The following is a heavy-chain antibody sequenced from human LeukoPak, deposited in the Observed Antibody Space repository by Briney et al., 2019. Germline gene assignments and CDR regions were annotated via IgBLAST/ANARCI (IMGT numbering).Heavy chain of an antibody. V-gene: IGHV3-30-3*01. D-gene: IGHD1-26*01. CDR2: ISYDGSNK. J-gene: IGHJ4*02. Sequence: GGSLRLSCAASGFTFSSYAMHWVRQAPGKGLEWVAVISYDGSNKYYADSVKGRFTISRDNSKNTLYLQMNSLRAEDTAVYYCARDPGGSYSIDYWGQGTLVTVSS. CDR1: GFTFSSYA. CDR3: ARDPGGSYSIDY.